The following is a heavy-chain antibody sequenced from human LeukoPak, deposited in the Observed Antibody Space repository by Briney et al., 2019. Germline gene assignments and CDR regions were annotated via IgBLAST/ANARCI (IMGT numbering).Heavy chain of an antibody. CDR3: ARLVGGSYAFDI. CDR1: GFTFSSYS. V-gene: IGHV3-21*01. J-gene: IGHJ3*02. Sequence: PGGSLRLSCVASGFTFSSYSMNWVRQAPGKGLEWVSSISSSSSYIYYADSVKGRFTISRDNAKNSLYLQMNSLRAEDTAVYYCARLVGGSYAFDIWGQGTMVTVSS. CDR2: ISSSSSYI. D-gene: IGHD3-10*01.